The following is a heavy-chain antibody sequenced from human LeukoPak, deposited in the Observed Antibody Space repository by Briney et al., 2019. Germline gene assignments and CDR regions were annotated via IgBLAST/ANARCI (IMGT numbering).Heavy chain of an antibody. CDR2: ISYDGSNK. J-gene: IGHJ4*02. V-gene: IGHV3-30*18. Sequence: GGSLRLSCAASGFTFSSCGMHWVRQAPGKGLEWVAVISYDGSNKYYADSVKGRFTISRDNSENTLYLQMNSLTAEDTAVYYCAKRMSGSYYPEYWGQGTLVTVSS. CDR3: AKRMSGSYYPEY. CDR1: GFTFSSCG. D-gene: IGHD1-26*01.